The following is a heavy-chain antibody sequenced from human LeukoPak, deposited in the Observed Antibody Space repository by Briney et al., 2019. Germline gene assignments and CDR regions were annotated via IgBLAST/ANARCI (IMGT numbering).Heavy chain of an antibody. CDR3: ARIVGFVLVVFDY. V-gene: IGHV4-34*01. CDR2: INHSGST. Sequence: PSETLSLTCAVSGGSFSGYYWSWIRHPPGKGLEWIGEINHSGSTNYNPSLKCRVTISVDTSKNQFSLKVSSVTAADTAVYYYARIVGFVLVVFDYWGQGTLVTVSS. CDR1: GGSFSGYY. J-gene: IGHJ4*02. D-gene: IGHD2-15*01.